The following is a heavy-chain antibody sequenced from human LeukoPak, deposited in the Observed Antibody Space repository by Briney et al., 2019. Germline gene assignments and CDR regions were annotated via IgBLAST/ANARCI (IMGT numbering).Heavy chain of an antibody. J-gene: IGHJ6*03. CDR1: GFDFSTQW. D-gene: IGHD2-2*01. CDR2: VNQGATQK. V-gene: IGHV3-7*01. Sequence: GGSLRLSCAASGFDFSTQWMSWVRQAPGKGLEWVAIVNQGATQKYYVDSVKGRFTISRDNAKNSLYLQMNSLRAEDTAVYYCGRVRVPAANNYYYYYMDVWGKGTTVTISS. CDR3: GRVRVPAANNYYYYYMDV.